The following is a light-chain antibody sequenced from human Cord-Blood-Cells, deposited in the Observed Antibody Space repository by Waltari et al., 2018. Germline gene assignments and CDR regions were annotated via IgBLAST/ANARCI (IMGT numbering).Light chain of an antibody. CDR3: QQYYRYPFP. Sequence: AIRITQSPSSFSASTGDRVTLTCRASQGISSYLAWYQQKPGKAPKLLIYAASTLQSGVPSRFSGSGSGTDFTLTISCLQSEDFATYYCQQYYRYPFPFGPGTKVDIK. CDR1: QGISSY. CDR2: AAS. V-gene: IGKV1-8*01. J-gene: IGKJ3*01.